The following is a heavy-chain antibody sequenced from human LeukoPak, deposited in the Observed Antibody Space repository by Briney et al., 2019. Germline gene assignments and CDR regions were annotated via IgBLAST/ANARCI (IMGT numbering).Heavy chain of an antibody. V-gene: IGHV1-18*01. CDR2: ISAYNGNT. Sequence: GASVKVSCKPSGYTFTNYGFTWVRQAPGQGLEWMGWISAYNGNTNYAQKFQGRVTMTRDTSISTAYMELSRLRSDDTAVYYCARLAVAGDPPASTDDYWGQGTLVTVSS. CDR3: ARLAVAGDPPASTDDY. J-gene: IGHJ4*02. D-gene: IGHD6-19*01. CDR1: GYTFTNYG.